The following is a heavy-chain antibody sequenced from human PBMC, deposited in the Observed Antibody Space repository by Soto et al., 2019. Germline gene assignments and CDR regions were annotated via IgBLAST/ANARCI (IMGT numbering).Heavy chain of an antibody. J-gene: IGHJ6*02. V-gene: IGHV5-10-1*01. D-gene: IGHD5-18*01. Sequence: EVQLVQSGAEVKKPGESLRISCKGSGYSFTSYWISWVCQMPGKGLEWMGRIDPSDSYTNYSPSFQGHVTISADKSISTAYLQWSSLKALDTAMYYCARTSMQSRGYSYGHGGMDVWGQGSTVTVSS. CDR1: GYSFTSYW. CDR3: ARTSMQSRGYSYGHGGMDV. CDR2: IDPSDSYT.